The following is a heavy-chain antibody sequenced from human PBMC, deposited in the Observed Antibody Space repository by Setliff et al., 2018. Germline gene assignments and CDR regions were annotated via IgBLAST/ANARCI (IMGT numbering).Heavy chain of an antibody. J-gene: IGHJ3*02. CDR2: ISRSSTYI. CDR3: ASAGHSGSWFPFDAFHI. Sequence: KPSETLSLSCAASGFTFSTHSMNWVRQAPGKGLEWVSSISRSSTYIYYADSMKGRFTISRDNAKNSLYLQMNSLRAEDTAVYYCASAGHSGSWFPFDAFHIWGQGTMVTVSS. D-gene: IGHD6-13*01. CDR1: GFTFSTHS. V-gene: IGHV3-21*01.